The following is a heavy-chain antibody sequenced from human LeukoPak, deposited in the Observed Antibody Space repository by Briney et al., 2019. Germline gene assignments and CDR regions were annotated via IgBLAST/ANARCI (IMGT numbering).Heavy chain of an antibody. V-gene: IGHV3-9*01. CDR3: AKDIGGDYDLLLDY. CDR1: GFTFDDYA. J-gene: IGHJ4*02. CDR2: ISWNSGSI. Sequence: AGRSLRLSCAASGFTFDDYAMHWVRQAPGKGLEWVSGISWNSGSIGYADSVKGRFTISRDNAKNSLYLQMNSLRAEDTALYYCAKDIGGDYDLLLDYWGQGTLVTVSS. D-gene: IGHD3-3*01.